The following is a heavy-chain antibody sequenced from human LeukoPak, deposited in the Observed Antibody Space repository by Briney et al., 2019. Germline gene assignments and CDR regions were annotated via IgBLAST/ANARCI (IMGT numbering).Heavy chain of an antibody. CDR1: GFTFDDYS. V-gene: IGHV3-20*04. CDR2: INWNGGST. CDR3: ARERTYYYDSNPDYFDY. D-gene: IGHD3-22*01. Sequence: RTGGSLRLSCAASGFTFDDYSMSWVRQAPGKGLEWVSGINWNGGSTGYADSVKGRFTISRDNAKNSLYLQMNSLRAGDTALYYCARERTYYYDSNPDYFDYWGQGTLVTVSS. J-gene: IGHJ4*02.